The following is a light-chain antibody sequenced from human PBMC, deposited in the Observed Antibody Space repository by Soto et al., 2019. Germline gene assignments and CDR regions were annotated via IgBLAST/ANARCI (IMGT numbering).Light chain of an antibody. CDR1: QSVSSN. J-gene: IGKJ5*01. CDR3: QQRSDWPPLT. Sequence: EIVLTQSPGTLSLSPGERATLSCRASQSVSSNLAWYQQKPGQAPRLLIYDASNRATGIPARFSGSGSGTDFTLTISSLEPEDFAVYYCQQRSDWPPLTFGQGTRLDI. V-gene: IGKV3-11*01. CDR2: DAS.